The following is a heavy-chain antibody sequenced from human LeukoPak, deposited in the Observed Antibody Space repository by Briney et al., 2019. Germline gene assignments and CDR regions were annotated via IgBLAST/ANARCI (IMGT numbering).Heavy chain of an antibody. D-gene: IGHD3-22*01. CDR1: GFIFSSYA. J-gene: IGHJ4*02. Sequence: PGGSLRLSCAASGFIFSSYAMSWVRQAPGKGLEWVSYISSSGTTIYYADSVKGRFTISRDNAKNSLYLLMNSLRAEDTAVYFCARWDSSGCLDYWGQGTLVTVSS. CDR3: ARWDSSGCLDY. V-gene: IGHV3-48*04. CDR2: ISSSGTTI.